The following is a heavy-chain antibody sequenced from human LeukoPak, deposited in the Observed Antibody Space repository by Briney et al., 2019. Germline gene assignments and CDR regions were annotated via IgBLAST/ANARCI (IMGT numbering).Heavy chain of an antibody. CDR3: SRDAATINFDY. CDR2: INIYTGNP. D-gene: IGHD5-24*01. V-gene: IGHV7-4-1*02. J-gene: IGHJ4*02. Sequence: ASVKVSCKDSEYTFTGYSINWVRQAPGQGLEWMGWINIYTGNPTYAQGFTGRFVFSLDTSVSTAYLQISSLKAEDTAVYYCSRDAATINFDYWGQGILVTVSS. CDR1: EYTFTGYS.